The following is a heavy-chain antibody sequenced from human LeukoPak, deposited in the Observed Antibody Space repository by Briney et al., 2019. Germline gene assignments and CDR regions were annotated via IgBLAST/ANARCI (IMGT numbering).Heavy chain of an antibody. D-gene: IGHD2-15*01. CDR1: GFTFDDYA. V-gene: IGHV3-9*01. J-gene: IGHJ3*02. CDR3: AKVIRDIVARAFDI. Sequence: GGSLRLSCAASGFTFDDYAMHWLRHAPGKGLEWVSGISWNSGSIGYADSVKGRFTISRDNAKNSLYLQMNSLRGEDTAVYYCAKVIRDIVARAFDIWGQGVMVTVAS. CDR2: ISWNSGSI.